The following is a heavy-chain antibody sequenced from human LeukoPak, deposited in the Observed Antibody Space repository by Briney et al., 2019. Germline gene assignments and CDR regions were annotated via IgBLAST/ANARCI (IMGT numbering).Heavy chain of an antibody. CDR3: ARSLFRFLEWSYRAYYNFYMDV. CDR2: TIPFFGTV. Sequence: GASVTVSCKASGCTLSRYALSWVRQAPGQGLEWMGGTIPFFGTVNYAQKLQGRVTITADKSTNPAYLELRRLDTGDQARQFCARSLFRFLEWSYRAYYNFYMDVWGKGTTVTVSS. D-gene: IGHD3-3*01. V-gene: IGHV1-69*06. CDR1: GCTLSRYA. J-gene: IGHJ6*03.